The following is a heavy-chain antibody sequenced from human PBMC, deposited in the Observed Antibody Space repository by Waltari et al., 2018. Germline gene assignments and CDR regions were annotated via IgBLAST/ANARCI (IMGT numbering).Heavy chain of an antibody. J-gene: IGHJ4*02. CDR2: MNQDGNER. CDR3: VRGQDADY. V-gene: IGHV3-7*01. Sequence: EVDLVESGGGLVQPGESLTLSCAASGFTFISYWMTWVRQAPGGGLDWVANMNQDGNERNYVDSVKGRFTISRDNAKNSLYLQMNSLRAEDTALYYCVRGQDADYWGQGALVTVSS. CDR1: GFTFISYW.